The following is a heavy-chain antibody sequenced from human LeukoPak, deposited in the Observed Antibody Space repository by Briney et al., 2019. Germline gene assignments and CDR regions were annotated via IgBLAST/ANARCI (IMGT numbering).Heavy chain of an antibody. CDR1: GIIITSYW. D-gene: IGHD6-19*01. CDR2: IKQDGSEK. Sequence: GGSLRLSCAASGIIITSYWMSWVRQTPGKGLEWVANIKQDGSEKYYVDSVKGRFTISRDNAKNSLYLQMNSLRAEDTAVYYCARVGLVAVAGTGYFDYWGQGTLVTVSS. J-gene: IGHJ4*02. V-gene: IGHV3-7*01. CDR3: ARVGLVAVAGTGYFDY.